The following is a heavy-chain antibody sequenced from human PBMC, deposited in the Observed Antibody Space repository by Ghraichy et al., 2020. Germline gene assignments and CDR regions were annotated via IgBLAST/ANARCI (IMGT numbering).Heavy chain of an antibody. CDR2: INPNSGGT. V-gene: IGHV1-2*02. J-gene: IGHJ4*02. CDR3: ARKFIEYYYDSSGLPLDY. CDR1: GYTFTGYY. Sequence: ASVNVSCKASGYTFTGYYIHWVRQAPGQGLEWMGWINPNSGGTIYAQKFQGRVTMTRDTSIDTAYMELSRLRSDDTAVYYCARKFIEYYYDSSGLPLDYWGQGTLLTVSS. D-gene: IGHD3-22*01.